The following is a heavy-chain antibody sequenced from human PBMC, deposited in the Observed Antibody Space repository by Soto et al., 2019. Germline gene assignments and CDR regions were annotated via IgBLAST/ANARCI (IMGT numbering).Heavy chain of an antibody. CDR1: GGSISGYY. CDR3: TRDGDGRMTTNPYYYYGMDV. V-gene: IGHV4-59*01. CDR2: VYYSGGA. J-gene: IGHJ6*02. D-gene: IGHD2-21*02. Sequence: SETLSLTCTVSGGSISGYYWSWIRQPPGKGLEWIGNVYYSGGAKYNPSVKRRVSISVDTSKNQFYLNLSSVTAADTAVYYCTRDGDGRMTTNPYYYYGMDVWGPGITVTVSS.